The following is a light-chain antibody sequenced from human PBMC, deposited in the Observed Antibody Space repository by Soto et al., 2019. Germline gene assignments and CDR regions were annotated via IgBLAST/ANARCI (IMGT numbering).Light chain of an antibody. CDR2: GAS. J-gene: IGKJ2*02. CDR3: QQYGSAPGT. Sequence: EIVLTQSPGTLSLSPGERATLSCRASQSVSRNFLAWYPQKPGQAPKLLISGASSRATGIPDRFSGSGSGTDFTLTISRLEPEDFALYSCQQYGSAPGTFGQGTKLEIK. CDR1: QSVSRNF. V-gene: IGKV3-20*01.